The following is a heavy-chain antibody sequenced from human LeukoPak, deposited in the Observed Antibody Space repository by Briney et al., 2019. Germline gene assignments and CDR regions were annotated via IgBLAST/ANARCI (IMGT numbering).Heavy chain of an antibody. CDR3: ARDGGGYGSSYGMDV. J-gene: IGHJ6*02. V-gene: IGHV3-30*04. Sequence: GGSLRLSCAASGFTFSSYAMRWVRQAPGKGLEWVAVISYDGSNKYYADSVKGRFTISRDNSKNTLYLQMNSLRAEDTAVYYCARDGGGYGSSYGMDVWGQGTTVTVSS. CDR1: GFTFSSYA. D-gene: IGHD2-15*01. CDR2: ISYDGSNK.